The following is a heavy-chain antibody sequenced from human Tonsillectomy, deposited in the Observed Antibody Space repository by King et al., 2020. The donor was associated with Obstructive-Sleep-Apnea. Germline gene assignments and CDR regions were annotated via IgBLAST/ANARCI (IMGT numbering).Heavy chain of an antibody. CDR3: ASGSVGGSAGEYNWCDP. Sequence: QLQESGSGLVKPSQTLSLTCTVSGGSISSGGYSWSWIRQPPGKCLEWIGYIYHSGSTNYNPSPKSRATIAVDRSMNQISLKLSYVTAAATAMYYCASGSVGGSAGEYNWCDPGGQGTLVTVSS. V-gene: IGHV4-30-2*01. CDR1: GGSISSGGYS. CDR2: IYHSGST. J-gene: IGHJ5*02. D-gene: IGHD3-10*01.